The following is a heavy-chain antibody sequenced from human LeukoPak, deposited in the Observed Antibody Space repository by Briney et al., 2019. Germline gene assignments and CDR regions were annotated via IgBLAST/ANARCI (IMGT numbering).Heavy chain of an antibody. V-gene: IGHV1-18*01. Sequence: ASVKVSCKASGYTFTSYGISWVRQAPGQGLEWMGWISAYNGNTNYAQKLQGRVTMTTDTSTSTAYMELRSLRSDDTAVYYCARKLGYCSSTSCYTGSNGMDVWGQGTTVTVSS. J-gene: IGHJ6*02. CDR2: ISAYNGNT. D-gene: IGHD2-2*02. CDR1: GYTFTSYG. CDR3: ARKLGYCSSTSCYTGSNGMDV.